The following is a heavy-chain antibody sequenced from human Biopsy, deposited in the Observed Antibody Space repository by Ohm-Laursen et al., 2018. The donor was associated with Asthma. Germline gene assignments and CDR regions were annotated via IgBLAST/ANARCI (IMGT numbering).Heavy chain of an antibody. Sequence: SLRLSCAAPVLTFSSYGMVWVRLAPGKGLEWVALISNDGANKFYADSVKGRFTISRDNAKNSLYLQMNSLRAEDTAVYYCARTFHFWSPYHAEHYQLWGQGTLVTVPS. CDR2: ISNDGANK. J-gene: IGHJ1*01. D-gene: IGHD3-3*02. CDR1: VLTFSSYG. V-gene: IGHV3-33*08. CDR3: ARTFHFWSPYHAEHYQL.